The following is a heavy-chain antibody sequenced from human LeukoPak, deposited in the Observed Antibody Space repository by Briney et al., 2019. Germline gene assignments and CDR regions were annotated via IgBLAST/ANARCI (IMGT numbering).Heavy chain of an antibody. CDR1: GFTFSSYG. CDR3: AKVEAYGSGSYYYYYYMDV. J-gene: IGHJ6*03. V-gene: IGHV3-30*02. CDR2: IRYDGSNK. D-gene: IGHD3-10*01. Sequence: GGSLRLSCAASGFTFSSYGMHWVRQAPGKGLEWVAFIRYDGSNKYYADSVKGRFTISRDSSKNTLYLQMNSLRAEDTAVYYCAKVEAYGSGSYYYYYYMDVWGKGTTVTVSS.